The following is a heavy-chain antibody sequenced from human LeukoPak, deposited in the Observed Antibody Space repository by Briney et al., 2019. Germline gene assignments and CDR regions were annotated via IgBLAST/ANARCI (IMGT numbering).Heavy chain of an antibody. V-gene: IGHV3-33*01. Sequence: PGRSLRLSCAASGFTFSNYGMHWVRQAPGKGLEWVALIWYDGSNKYYADSVRGRFTISRDNSKNTLYLQMKSLRVEDTAVYYWARAGVGAICYFDDWGQGTRVPVSS. J-gene: IGHJ4*02. CDR2: IWYDGSNK. CDR1: GFTFSNYG. D-gene: IGHD1-26*01. CDR3: ARAGVGAICYFDD.